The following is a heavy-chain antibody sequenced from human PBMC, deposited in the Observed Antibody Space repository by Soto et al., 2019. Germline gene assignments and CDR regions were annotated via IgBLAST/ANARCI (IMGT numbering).Heavy chain of an antibody. CDR3: ARSQGGSSSLDIYYYYYYGMDV. D-gene: IGHD2-15*01. V-gene: IGHV1-69*01. CDR1: GGTFSTYA. CDR2: VIPIFGTP. J-gene: IGHJ6*02. Sequence: QVQLVQSGAEVKKPGSSVKVSCKAPGGTFSTYAISWVRQAPGQGIEWMGGVIPIFGTPKYAQKFQGRVTITADESTSTGYMELRSLSSEDTAVYYCARSQGGSSSLDIYYYYYYGMDVWGQGTTVTVSS.